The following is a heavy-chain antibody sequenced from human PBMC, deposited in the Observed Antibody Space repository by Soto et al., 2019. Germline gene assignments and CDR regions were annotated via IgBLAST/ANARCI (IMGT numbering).Heavy chain of an antibody. J-gene: IGHJ3*02. Sequence: EVQLVESGGGLVQPGGSLRLSCAASGFTFSSYSMNWVRQAPGKGLEWVSYISSSSGTIYYGDSVKGRFTISRDYPKNSLYLQMTSLRAEDTAVYYCASGTSEDTFDIWGQGTMVTVSS. CDR3: ASGTSEDTFDI. CDR2: ISSSSGTI. D-gene: IGHD6-13*01. V-gene: IGHV3-48*01. CDR1: GFTFSSYS.